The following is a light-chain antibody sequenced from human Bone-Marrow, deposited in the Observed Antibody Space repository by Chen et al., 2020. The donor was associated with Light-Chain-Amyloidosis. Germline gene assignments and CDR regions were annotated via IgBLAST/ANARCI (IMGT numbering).Light chain of an antibody. CDR2: DVS. J-gene: IGLJ2*01. CDR1: SSDVGGYNY. CDR3: AAWDDSLSVV. V-gene: IGLV2-14*03. Sequence: QSALTQPASVSGSPGQSITISCTGTSSDVGGYNYVSWYQQHPGKAPKLMIYDVSNRPSGVSNRFSGSKSGTSASLAISGLRSDNEADYFCAAWDDSLSVVFGGGTKLTVL.